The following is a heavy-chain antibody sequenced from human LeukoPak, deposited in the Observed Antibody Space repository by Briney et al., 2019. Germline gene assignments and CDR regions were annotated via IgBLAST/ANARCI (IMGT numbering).Heavy chain of an antibody. Sequence: PSETLSLTCAVYGGSFSGYYWSWIRQPPGKGLEWIGEINHSGSTNYNPSLKSRVTISVGTSKNQFSLKLSSVTAADTAVYYCARGGRYYDFWSGYPAALDYWGQGTLVTVSS. V-gene: IGHV4-34*01. CDR2: INHSGST. J-gene: IGHJ4*02. CDR3: ARGGRYYDFWSGYPAALDY. CDR1: GGSFSGYY. D-gene: IGHD3-3*01.